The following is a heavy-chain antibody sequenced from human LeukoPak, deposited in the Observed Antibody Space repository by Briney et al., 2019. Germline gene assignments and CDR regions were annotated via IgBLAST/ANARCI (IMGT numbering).Heavy chain of an antibody. CDR1: GYSISSGYY. V-gene: IGHV4-38-2*02. D-gene: IGHD6-19*01. CDR3: ARDIPVAGTDY. CDR2: IYHSGST. Sequence: PSETLSLTCTVSGYSISSGYYWGWIRQPPGKGLEWIGSIYHSGSTYYNPSLKGRVTISVDTSKNQFSLKLSSVTAADTAVYYCARDIPVAGTDYWGQGTLVTVSS. J-gene: IGHJ4*02.